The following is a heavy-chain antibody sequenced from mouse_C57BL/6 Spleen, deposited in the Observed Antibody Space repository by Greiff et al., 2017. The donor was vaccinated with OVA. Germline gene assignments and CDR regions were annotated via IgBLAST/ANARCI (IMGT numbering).Heavy chain of an antibody. CDR2: IYPGDGDP. Sequence: VQLQESGPELVKPGASVKISCKASGYAFSSSWMNWVKQRPGKGLEWIGRIYPGDGDPNYNGKFKGKATLTADKSSSTAYMQLSSLTSEDSAVYFCARTAQATGAMDYWGQGTSVTVSS. V-gene: IGHV1-82*01. D-gene: IGHD3-2*02. CDR1: GYAFSSSW. J-gene: IGHJ4*01. CDR3: ARTAQATGAMDY.